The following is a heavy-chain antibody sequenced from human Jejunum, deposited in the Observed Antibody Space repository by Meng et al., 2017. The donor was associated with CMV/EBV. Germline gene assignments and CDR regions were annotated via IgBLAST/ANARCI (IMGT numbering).Heavy chain of an antibody. CDR3: GDPPADY. CDR1: GGYVIGTEG. V-gene: IGHV4-4*01. Sequence: TGVVVGGYVIGTEGWNWGRLPAGGGLNWIDAVFPSEATNYTPSLKSRVTISIDNSKNQFSLKLTYVIAADTAVYFCGDPPADYWGQGALVTVSS. J-gene: IGHJ4*02. CDR2: VFPSEAT.